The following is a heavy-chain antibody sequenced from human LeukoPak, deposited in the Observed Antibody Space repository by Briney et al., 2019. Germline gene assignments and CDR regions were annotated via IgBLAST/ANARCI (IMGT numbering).Heavy chain of an antibody. V-gene: IGHV4-61*02. J-gene: IGHJ4*02. Sequence: SQTLSLTCTVSGGSINSGSYYWNWIRQPAGKGLEWIGRIYTSGSTNYNPSLKSRVTMSVDTSKNQFSLKLTSVTAADTAVYYCARERSLISDYWGQGILVTVS. CDR2: IYTSGST. CDR1: GGSINSGSYY. D-gene: IGHD2-8*01. CDR3: ARERSLISDY.